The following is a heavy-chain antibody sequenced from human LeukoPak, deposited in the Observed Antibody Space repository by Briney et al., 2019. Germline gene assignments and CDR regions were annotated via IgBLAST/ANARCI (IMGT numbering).Heavy chain of an antibody. Sequence: SVKVSCKASGGTFSSYAISWVRQAPGQGLEWLGGIMPLFGSAKYAQKFQGRVTITTDDSRSTAYMELRSLQSEDTVVYYCATGMENTLYYYMDFWGKGTSVTVSS. V-gene: IGHV1-69*05. CDR2: IMPLFGSA. J-gene: IGHJ6*03. D-gene: IGHD1/OR15-1a*01. CDR3: ATGMENTLYYYMDF. CDR1: GGTFSSYA.